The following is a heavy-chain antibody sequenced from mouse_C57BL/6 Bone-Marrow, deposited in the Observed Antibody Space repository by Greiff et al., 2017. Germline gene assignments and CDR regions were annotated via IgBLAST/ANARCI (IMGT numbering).Heavy chain of an antibody. V-gene: IGHV14-4*01. CDR2: IDPENGDT. D-gene: IGHD1-1*01. Sequence: EVQLQQSGAELVRPGASVKLSCTASGFNIKDDYMHWVKQRPEQGLEWIGWIDPENGDTEYASKFQGNATITADTSSNTAYLQLSSLTSEDTAVYYCTTDYYGSHWYFDVWGTGTTVTVSS. J-gene: IGHJ1*03. CDR1: GFNIKDDY. CDR3: TTDYYGSHWYFDV.